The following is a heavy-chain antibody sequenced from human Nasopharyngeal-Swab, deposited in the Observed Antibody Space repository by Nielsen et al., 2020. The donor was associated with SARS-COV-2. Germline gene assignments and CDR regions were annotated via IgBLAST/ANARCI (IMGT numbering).Heavy chain of an antibody. J-gene: IGHJ6*02. CDR3: ARGNIPSYPGIADYYYYGMDV. Sequence: ASVKVSCKASGYTFTSYAMNWVRQAPGQGLEWMGWINTNTGNPTYAQGFTGRFVFSLDTSVSTAYLQISSLKAEDTAVYYCARGNIPSYPGIADYYYYGMDVWGQGTTVTVSS. D-gene: IGHD6-13*01. V-gene: IGHV7-4-1*02. CDR1: GYTFTSYA. CDR2: INTNTGNP.